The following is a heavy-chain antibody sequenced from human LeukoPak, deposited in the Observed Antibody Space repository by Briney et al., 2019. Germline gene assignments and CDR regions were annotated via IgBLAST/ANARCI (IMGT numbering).Heavy chain of an antibody. D-gene: IGHD3-22*01. Sequence: SETLSLTCAVYGGSFSGYYWSWIRRPPGKGLEWIGEINHSGSTNYNPSLKSRVTISVDTSKDQFSLKLSSVTAADTAVYYCARESRNYYDSSGSFRTFDYWGQGTLVTVSS. CDR1: GGSFSGYY. CDR2: INHSGST. J-gene: IGHJ4*02. V-gene: IGHV4-34*01. CDR3: ARESRNYYDSSGSFRTFDY.